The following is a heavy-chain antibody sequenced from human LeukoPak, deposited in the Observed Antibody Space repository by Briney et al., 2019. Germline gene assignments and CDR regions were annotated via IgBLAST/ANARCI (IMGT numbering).Heavy chain of an antibody. D-gene: IGHD3-3*01. V-gene: IGHV1-69*10. Sequence: SVTVSCKASGGTFSDYALNWVRQAPGQGLEWMGVFIPILGTANSTQKFQDRVTITADISTNKVYMELSSLRSEDTAVYFCAGIPVFGVVLHQEPVWGKGTTVTVSS. CDR1: GGTFSDYA. J-gene: IGHJ6*04. CDR2: FIPILGTA. CDR3: AGIPVFGVVLHQEPV.